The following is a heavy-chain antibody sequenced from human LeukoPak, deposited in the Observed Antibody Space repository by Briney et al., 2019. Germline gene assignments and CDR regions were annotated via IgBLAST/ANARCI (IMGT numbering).Heavy chain of an antibody. CDR3: ARVPTYYDFSIDY. J-gene: IGHJ4*02. Sequence: PSETLSLTCAVYGGSFSGYYWSWIRQPPGKGLEWIGEINHSGSTNYNPSLESRVTISVDTSKNQFSLKLSSVTAADTAVYYCARVPTYYDFSIDYWGQGTLVTVSS. D-gene: IGHD3-3*01. V-gene: IGHV4-34*01. CDR1: GGSFSGYY. CDR2: INHSGST.